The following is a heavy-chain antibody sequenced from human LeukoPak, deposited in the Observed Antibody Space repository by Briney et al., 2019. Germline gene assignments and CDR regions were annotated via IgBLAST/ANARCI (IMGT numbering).Heavy chain of an antibody. J-gene: IGHJ4*02. CDR1: GGSISSSSYY. Sequence: PSETLSLTCTVSGGSISSSSYYWGWIRQPPGKGLEWIGEINHSGSTNYNPSLKSRVTISVDTSKNQFSLKLSSVTAADTAVYYCARGRKPLYCSGGSCNGGFDYWGQGTLVTVSS. CDR2: INHSGST. V-gene: IGHV4-39*07. CDR3: ARGRKPLYCSGGSCNGGFDY. D-gene: IGHD2-15*01.